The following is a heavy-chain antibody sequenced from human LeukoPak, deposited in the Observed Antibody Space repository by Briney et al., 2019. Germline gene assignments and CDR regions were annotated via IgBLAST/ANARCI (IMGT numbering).Heavy chain of an antibody. CDR2: IYHSGST. V-gene: IGHV4-30-2*01. Sequence: PSQTLSLTCAVSGGSISSGGYSWSWIRQPPGKGLEWIGYIYHSGSTYYNPSLKSRVTISVDRSKNQFSLKLSSVTAADTAVYYCASVAHYYYYGMDVWGQGTTVTASS. D-gene: IGHD5-12*01. J-gene: IGHJ6*02. CDR1: GGSISSGGYS. CDR3: ASVAHYYYYGMDV.